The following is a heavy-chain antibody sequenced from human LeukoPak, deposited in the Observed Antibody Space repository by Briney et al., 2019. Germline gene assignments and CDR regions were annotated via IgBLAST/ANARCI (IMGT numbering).Heavy chain of an antibody. CDR1: GYTFTSYD. CDR3: ARHSSSSLEY. J-gene: IGHJ4*02. V-gene: IGHV1-8*01. CDR2: MNPNSGNT. D-gene: IGHD6-6*01. Sequence: ASVKVSCKASGYTFTSYDINWVRQATGQGLEWMGWMNPNSGNTGYARKFQGRVTMTRNTSTSTAYMELSSLRSEDTAVYYCARHSSSSLEYWGQGTLVTVSS.